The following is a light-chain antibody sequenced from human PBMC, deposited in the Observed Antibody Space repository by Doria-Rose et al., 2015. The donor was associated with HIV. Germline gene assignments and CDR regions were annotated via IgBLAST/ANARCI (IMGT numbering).Light chain of an antibody. J-gene: IGKJ1*01. V-gene: IGKV3-20*01. Sequence: EIVLTQSPGTLSLSPGERATLSCRASQSVSANYLAWYQQRPGQSPTLLIYDASSRATDIPDRFSGSGSGTDFTLTISRLEPEDFAVYYCHQYASSRTFGQGTKVEIK. CDR2: DAS. CDR3: HQYASSRT. CDR1: QSVSANY.